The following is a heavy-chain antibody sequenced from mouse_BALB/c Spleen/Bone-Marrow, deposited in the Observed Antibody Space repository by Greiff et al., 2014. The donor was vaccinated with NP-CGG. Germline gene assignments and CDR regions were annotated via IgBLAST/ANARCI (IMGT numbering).Heavy chain of an antibody. Sequence: VQLQESGAELVKPGASVKLSCKTSGYTFTSYWLQWVKQRPGQGLGWIGEIFPGTGTTYYNEKFKGKATLTIDTSSSTAYMQLSSLTSEDSAVYFCAREGSRLRGYFDVWGAGTTVTVSS. CDR3: AREGSRLRGYFDV. V-gene: IGHV1S132*01. J-gene: IGHJ1*01. D-gene: IGHD1-1*01. CDR1: GYTFTSYW. CDR2: IFPGTGTT.